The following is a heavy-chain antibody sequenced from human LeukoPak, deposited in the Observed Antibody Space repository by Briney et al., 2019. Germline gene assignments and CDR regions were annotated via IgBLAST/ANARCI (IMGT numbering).Heavy chain of an antibody. V-gene: IGHV3-23*01. D-gene: IGHD3-3*01. J-gene: IGHJ4*02. CDR2: ISGSGGST. Sequence: PGGSLRLSCAASGFTVSSNYMSWVRQAPGKGLEWVSAISGSGGSTYYADSVKGRFTISRDNSKNTLYLQMNSLRAEDTAVYYCARVGYYDFWSGYYSSGDEYFDYWGQGTLVTVSS. CDR3: ARVGYYDFWSGYYSSGDEYFDY. CDR1: GFTVSSNY.